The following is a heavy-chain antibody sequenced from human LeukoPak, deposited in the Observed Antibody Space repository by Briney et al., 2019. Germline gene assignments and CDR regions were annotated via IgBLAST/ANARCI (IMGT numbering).Heavy chain of an antibody. J-gene: IGHJ4*02. D-gene: IGHD3-3*01. CDR1: GGSISSYY. CDR2: IYTSGST. V-gene: IGHV4-4*07. CDR3: ATDREYYDFWSGRGSYFDY. Sequence: SETLSLTCTVSGGSISSYYWSWIRQPAGKGLEWIGRIYTSGSTNYNPSLKSRVTMSVDTSKNQFSLKLSSVTAADTAVYYCATDREYYDFWSGRGSYFDYWGQGTLVTVSS.